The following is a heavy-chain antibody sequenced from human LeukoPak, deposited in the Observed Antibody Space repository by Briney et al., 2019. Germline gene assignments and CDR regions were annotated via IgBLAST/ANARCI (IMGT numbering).Heavy chain of an antibody. CDR2: ISYDGSNK. CDR1: GFTFSSYA. D-gene: IGHD3-22*01. Sequence: GSLRLSCAASGFTFSSYAMHWVRQAPGKGLEWVAVISYDGSNKYYADSVKGRFTISRDNSKNTLYLQMNSLRAEDTAAYYCARDSSGYYDGGFDYWGQGTLVTVSS. CDR3: ARDSSGYYDGGFDY. J-gene: IGHJ4*02. V-gene: IGHV3-30-3*01.